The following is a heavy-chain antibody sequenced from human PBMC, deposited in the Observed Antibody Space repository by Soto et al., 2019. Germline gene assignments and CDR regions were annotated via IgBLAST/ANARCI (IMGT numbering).Heavy chain of an antibody. V-gene: IGHV3-23*01. CDR1: GFTFSSYA. CDR2: ISGSGGST. J-gene: IGHJ4*02. D-gene: IGHD6-19*01. Sequence: EVQLLESGGGLVQPGGSLRLSCAASGFTFSSYAMSWVRQAPGKGLEWVSAISGSGGSTYYADSVKGRFTISRDNSKNTLYLQMNSLRAEDTAVYYCAKDGEAVAATPYYFDYWGQGTLVTVSS. CDR3: AKDGEAVAATPYYFDY.